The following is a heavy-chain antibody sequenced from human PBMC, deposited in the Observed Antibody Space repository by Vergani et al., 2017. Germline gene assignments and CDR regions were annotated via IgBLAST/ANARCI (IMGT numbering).Heavy chain of an antibody. D-gene: IGHD6-19*01. J-gene: IGHJ4*02. CDR3: ARSAGGDLYSSGWSYFDY. V-gene: IGHV3-43*01. Sequence: EVQLVESGGVVVQPGGSLRLSCAASGFTFDDYTMHWVRQAPGKGLEWVSLISWDGGSIYYADSVKGRFTISRDNSKNSLYLQMNSLRTEDTALYYCARSAGGDLYSSGWSYFDYWGQGTLVTASS. CDR2: ISWDGGSI. CDR1: GFTFDDYT.